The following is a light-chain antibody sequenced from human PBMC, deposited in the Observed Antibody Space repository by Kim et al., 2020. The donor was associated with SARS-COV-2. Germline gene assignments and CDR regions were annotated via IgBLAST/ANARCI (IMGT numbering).Light chain of an antibody. CDR3: QQSYKTPYT. CDR1: QSISNY. CDR2: AAS. V-gene: IGKV1-39*01. J-gene: IGKJ2*01. Sequence: DIQMTQSPSSLSASVGDRVTINCRASQSISNYLNWYRQKPGKAPELLIYAASSLQSGVASRFSGSGSGTDFTLTISSLQPEDVATYYCQQSYKTPYTFGQGTKLEIK.